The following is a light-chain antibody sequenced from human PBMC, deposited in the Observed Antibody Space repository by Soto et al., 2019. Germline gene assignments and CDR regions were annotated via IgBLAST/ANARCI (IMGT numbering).Light chain of an antibody. V-gene: IGLV2-8*01. CDR2: EVS. Sequence: QSALTQPPSASGSPGQSVTISCSGTSSDVGGYNYVSWYQQHPGKVPKLMIFEVSKRPSGVPDRFSGSKSGNTASLTVSGLQAEDEADYYCSSYAGSNTVVFGGRTKLTVL. CDR1: SSDVGGYNY. J-gene: IGLJ2*01. CDR3: SSYAGSNTVV.